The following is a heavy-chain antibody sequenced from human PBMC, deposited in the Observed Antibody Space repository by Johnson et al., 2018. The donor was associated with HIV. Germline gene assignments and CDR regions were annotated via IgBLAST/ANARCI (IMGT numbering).Heavy chain of an antibody. V-gene: IGHV3-7*03. CDR2: IKQDGSEK. CDR3: AKDKAAGAGAFDI. D-gene: IGHD6-13*01. Sequence: EVQLVESGGGLVQPGGSLRLSCAASGFTFSSYWMSWVRQAPGKGLEWVANIKQDGSEKYYVDSVKGRFTISRDNSKNTLYLQMNSLRAEYTALYYCAKDKAAGAGAFDIWGQGTMVTVSS. J-gene: IGHJ3*02. CDR1: GFTFSSYW.